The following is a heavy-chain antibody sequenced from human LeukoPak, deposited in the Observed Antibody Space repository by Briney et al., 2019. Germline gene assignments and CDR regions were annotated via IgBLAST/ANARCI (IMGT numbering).Heavy chain of an antibody. CDR1: GFIFSDYG. Sequence: PGGSLRLSCAASGFIFSDYGMHWVRQAPGKGLEWVAIIWYDGSNKHYADSVKGRFTIFRDNSKNTLYLQMNTLRAEDTAIYYCAKDGGTGGATTHWYSGLWGRGTLVTVSS. CDR3: AKDGGTGGATTHWYSGL. J-gene: IGHJ2*01. CDR2: IWYDGSNK. V-gene: IGHV3-33*06. D-gene: IGHD3-16*01.